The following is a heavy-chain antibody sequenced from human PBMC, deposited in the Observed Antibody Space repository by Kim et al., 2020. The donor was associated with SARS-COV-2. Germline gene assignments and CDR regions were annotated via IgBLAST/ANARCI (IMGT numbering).Heavy chain of an antibody. CDR1: GVAFSSYW. J-gene: IGHJ4*02. CDR2: FNSDGSAT. V-gene: IGHV3-74*01. Sequence: GGSLRLSCAASGVAFSSYWMHWVRQAPGKGLVWVSRFNSDGSATVSADSVKGRFTISKDNARNTLYLQMNRLRAEDAAVYYCASSIGGRLDNWGPGTLVT. D-gene: IGHD6-6*01. CDR3: ASSIGGRLDN.